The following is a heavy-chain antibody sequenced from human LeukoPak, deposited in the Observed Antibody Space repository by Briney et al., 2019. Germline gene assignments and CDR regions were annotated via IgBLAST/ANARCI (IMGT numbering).Heavy chain of an antibody. D-gene: IGHD2-2*01. CDR1: GYTFTSYG. CDR3: ARELGYCSSTSCLDFDY. V-gene: IGHV1-18*01. CDR2: ISAYNGNT. J-gene: IGHJ4*02. Sequence: ASVTVSCKASGYTFTSYGISWVRQAPGQGLEGMGWISAYNGNTNYAQKLQGRVTMTTDTSTSTAYMELRSLRSDDTAVYYCARELGYCSSTSCLDFDYWGQGTLVTVSS.